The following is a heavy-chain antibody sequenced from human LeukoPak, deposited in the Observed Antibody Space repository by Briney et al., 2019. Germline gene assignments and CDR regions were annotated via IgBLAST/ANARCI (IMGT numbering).Heavy chain of an antibody. CDR2: IYHSGTT. J-gene: IGHJ5*02. CDR1: GGSMSSFY. CDR3: TRLSHAAGATKVSWFDP. V-gene: IGHV4-59*08. D-gene: IGHD1-26*01. Sequence: SETLSLTCTVSGGSMSSFYWSWIRQPPGKGLEWIASIYHSGTTYYNPSLRSRVTASVDTSKNQFSLRLSSATAADTAVYYCTRLSHAAGATKVSWFDPWGQGTLVTVSS.